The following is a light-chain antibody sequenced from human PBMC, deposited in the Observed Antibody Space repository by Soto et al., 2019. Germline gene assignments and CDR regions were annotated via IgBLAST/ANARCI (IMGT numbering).Light chain of an antibody. V-gene: IGKV3-15*01. CDR1: QSVNSN. Sequence: EIVMTQSPATLSVSPGERGTLSCRASQSVNSNLAWYQQKPGQAPRLLIYGASTRATGIPARFSGSGSGTEFTLTISSLQSEDFAVYYCQQYGSSPLTFGGGTKV. CDR2: GAS. J-gene: IGKJ4*01. CDR3: QQYGSSPLT.